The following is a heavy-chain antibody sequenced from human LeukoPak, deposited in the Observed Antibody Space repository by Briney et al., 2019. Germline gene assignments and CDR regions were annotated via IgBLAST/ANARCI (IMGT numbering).Heavy chain of an antibody. Sequence: GASVKVSCKASGGTFSSYDISWVRQAPGQGLEWMGGIIPIFGTAKYAQKFQGRVTITADTSTSTAYMELSSLRSEDTAVYYCARAGWLQYYYFDYWGQGTLVTVSS. CDR3: ARAGWLQYYYFDY. D-gene: IGHD5-24*01. CDR1: GGTFSSYD. CDR2: IIPIFGTA. J-gene: IGHJ4*02. V-gene: IGHV1-69*06.